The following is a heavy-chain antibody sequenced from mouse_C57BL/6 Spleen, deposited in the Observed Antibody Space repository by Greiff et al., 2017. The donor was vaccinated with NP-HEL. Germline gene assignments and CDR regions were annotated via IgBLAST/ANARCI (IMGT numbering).Heavy chain of an antibody. V-gene: IGHV5-4*01. D-gene: IGHD2-4*01. CDR1: GFTFSSYA. J-gene: IGHJ2*01. Sequence: EVQLVESGGGLVKPGGSLKLSCAASGFTFSSYAMSWVRQTPEKRLEWVATISDGGSYTYYPDNVKGRFTISRDNAKNNLYLQMSHLKSEDTAMYDCAREGNDYSYYFDYWGQGTTLTVSS. CDR3: AREGNDYSYYFDY. CDR2: ISDGGSYT.